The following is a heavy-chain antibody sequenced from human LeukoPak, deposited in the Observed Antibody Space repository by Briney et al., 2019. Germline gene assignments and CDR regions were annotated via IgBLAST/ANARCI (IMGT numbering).Heavy chain of an antibody. V-gene: IGHV3-23*01. J-gene: IGHJ5*02. CDR1: GFTFSSYA. Sequence: PGGSLRLSCAASGFTFSSYAMSWVRQAPGKGLEWVSAISGSGGSTYYADSVKGRFTISRDNSKNTLYLQMNSLRAEDTAVYYCAKDLRVVVPAAIFDNWFDPWGQGTLVTVSS. CDR3: AKDLRVVVPAAIFDNWFDP. D-gene: IGHD2-2*02. CDR2: ISGSGGST.